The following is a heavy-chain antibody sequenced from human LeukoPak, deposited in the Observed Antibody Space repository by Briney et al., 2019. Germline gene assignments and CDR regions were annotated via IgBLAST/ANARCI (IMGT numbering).Heavy chain of an antibody. V-gene: IGHV1-18*01. J-gene: IGHJ4*02. Sequence: ASVKVSCKASGFVFTGYGFTWVRRAPGQGLEWMGWISANDGKIHYSERHQDRLTMTTDTVTSTAYMELRGLRSDDTAVYYCAGGTHVERDDYWGQGTLVTVSS. CDR1: GFVFTGYG. CDR3: AGGTHVERDDY. D-gene: IGHD1-1*01. CDR2: ISANDGKI.